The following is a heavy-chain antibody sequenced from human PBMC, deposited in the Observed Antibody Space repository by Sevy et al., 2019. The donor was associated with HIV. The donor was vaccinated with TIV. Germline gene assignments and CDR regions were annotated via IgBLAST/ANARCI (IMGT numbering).Heavy chain of an antibody. J-gene: IGHJ4*02. CDR1: GDSISSYY. D-gene: IGHD6-19*01. Sequence: SETLSLTCTVSGDSISSYYWSWIRQPPGKGLEWIGYLYFRGITNYNPSLKSRATISGDTSKTQFSLKLSSVTAADTAVYYCARGLAYYFDYWGQGTLVTVSS. CDR2: LYFRGIT. V-gene: IGHV4-59*01. CDR3: ARGLAYYFDY.